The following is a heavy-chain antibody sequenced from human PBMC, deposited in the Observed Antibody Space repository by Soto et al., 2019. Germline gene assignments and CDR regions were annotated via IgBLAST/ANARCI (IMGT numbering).Heavy chain of an antibody. CDR3: ARAGGYSRTTPNPRAYDMDV. J-gene: IGHJ6*02. Sequence: EVQLVESGGGLVKPGGSRNPPVPAPESPSIPNARTWSRQPPGKGRDGSPPITGFSNNLYYTDPVKGRLPIPRDNARNSLYLQMNSLRAEDTAVYYCARAGGYSRTTPNPRAYDMDVWGQGTTVTVSS. V-gene: IGHV3-21*01. D-gene: IGHD6-13*01. CDR2: ITGFSNNL. CDR1: ESPSIPNA.